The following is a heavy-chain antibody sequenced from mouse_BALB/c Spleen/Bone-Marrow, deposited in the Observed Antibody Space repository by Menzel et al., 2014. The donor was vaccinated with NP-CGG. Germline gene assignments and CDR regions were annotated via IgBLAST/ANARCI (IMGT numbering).Heavy chain of an antibody. V-gene: IGHV3-1*02. CDR2: IHYSGST. CDR1: GYSITSGYS. J-gene: IGHJ1*01. Sequence: EVKLMDSGPDLVKPSQSLSLTCTVTGYSITSGYSWHWIRPFPGNKLEWMGYIHYSGSTYYNPSLKSRISITRDTSKNQFFLAANSVTTEGTATYFWSRRGSSSYWYCDFWGAGTTVTGSS. D-gene: IGHD1-1*01. CDR3: SRRGSSSYWYCDF.